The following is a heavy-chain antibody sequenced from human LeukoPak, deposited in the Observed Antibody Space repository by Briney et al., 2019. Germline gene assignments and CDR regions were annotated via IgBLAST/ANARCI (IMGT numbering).Heavy chain of an antibody. D-gene: IGHD4-17*01. CDR2: IYTSGTA. V-gene: IGHV4-4*07. CDR3: ARLSTVTTSFDY. Sequence: PSETLSLTCTVSGGSISSYYWSWIRQPAGKGLEWIGRIYTSGTAHYNPSLKSRVTMSVDTSKNQFSLKLSSVTAADTAVYYCARLSTVTTSFDYWGQGTLVTVSS. J-gene: IGHJ4*02. CDR1: GGSISSYY.